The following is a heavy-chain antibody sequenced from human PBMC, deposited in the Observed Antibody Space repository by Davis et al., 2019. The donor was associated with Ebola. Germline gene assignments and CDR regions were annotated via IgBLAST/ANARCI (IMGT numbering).Heavy chain of an antibody. D-gene: IGHD1-26*01. CDR3: ARYSGTYRDY. CDR1: GFTFSDYY. CDR2: ISSGSSYI. V-gene: IGHV3-11*06. J-gene: IGHJ4*02. Sequence: GGSLRLSCAASGFTFSDYYMSWIRQAPGKGLEWVSSISSGSSYIFYADSVKGRFTISRDNTKNSLYLRMNSLRVEDTAVYYCARYSGTYRDYWGQGTLVTVSS.